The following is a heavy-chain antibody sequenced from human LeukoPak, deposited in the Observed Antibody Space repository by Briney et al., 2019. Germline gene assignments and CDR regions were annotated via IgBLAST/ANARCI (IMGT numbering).Heavy chain of an antibody. D-gene: IGHD5-18*01. CDR3: ARDRNSYGYGIDY. CDR1: GFIFSSYG. CDR2: IKQDGSEK. Sequence: GGSLRLSCAASGFIFSSYGMHWVRQAPGKGLEWVANIKQDGSEKYYVDSVKGRFTISRDNAKNSLYLQMNSLRAEDTAVYYCARDRNSYGYGIDYWGQGTLVTVSS. V-gene: IGHV3-7*01. J-gene: IGHJ4*02.